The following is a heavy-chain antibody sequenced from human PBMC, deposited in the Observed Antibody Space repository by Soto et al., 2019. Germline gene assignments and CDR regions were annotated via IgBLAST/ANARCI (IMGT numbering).Heavy chain of an antibody. CDR1: GYTSTSYD. CDR2: MNPKSGNT. D-gene: IGHD3-22*01. Sequence: QVQLVQSGAEVKKPGASVKVSCKASGYTSTSYDINWVRQATGQGLEWMGWMNPKSGNTGYAQRFQGRVTMTRSTSISTAYMELSSLRSEDTAVYYCARGALPTYYYDSSGSYYFDFWGQGTLVTVSS. CDR3: ARGALPTYYYDSSGSYYFDF. V-gene: IGHV1-8*01. J-gene: IGHJ4*02.